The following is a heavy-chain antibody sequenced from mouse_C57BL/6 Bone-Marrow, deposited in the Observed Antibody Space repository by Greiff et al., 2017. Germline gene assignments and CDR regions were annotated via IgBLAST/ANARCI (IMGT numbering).Heavy chain of an antibody. V-gene: IGHV3-8*01. Sequence: EVMLVESGPGLAKPSQTLSLTCSVTGYSITSDYWTWIRKFPGNKLEYMGYISYSGSTYYNPSLKSRISITRDTSKNQYYLQLNSVTTEDTATDYCSREGSRTRALDDWGQGTSVTVSS. J-gene: IGHJ4*01. CDR2: ISYSGST. CDR1: GYSITSDY. D-gene: IGHD1-1*01. CDR3: SREGSRTRALDD.